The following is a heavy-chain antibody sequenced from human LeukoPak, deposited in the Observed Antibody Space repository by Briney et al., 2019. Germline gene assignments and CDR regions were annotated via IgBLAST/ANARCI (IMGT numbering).Heavy chain of an antibody. V-gene: IGHV4-59*01. J-gene: IGHJ4*02. Sequence: PSETLSLTCTVSGGSISSYYWSLIRQPPAKGLEWIGYIYYSGSTNYNPSLKSRVTISVDTSKNQFSLKLSSVTAADTAVYYCARMTTVTTVFDYWGQGTLVTVSS. D-gene: IGHD4-11*01. CDR3: ARMTTVTTVFDY. CDR1: GGSISSYY. CDR2: IYYSGST.